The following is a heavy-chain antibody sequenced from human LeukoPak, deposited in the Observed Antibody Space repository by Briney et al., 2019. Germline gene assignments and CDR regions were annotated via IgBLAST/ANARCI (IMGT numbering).Heavy chain of an antibody. CDR3: AAGDRRDYFDY. D-gene: IGHD7-27*01. Sequence: SETLSLTCTVSGGSISSSSYYWGWIRQPLGKGLEWIGSIYYSGSTYYNPSLKSRVTISVDTSKNQFSLKLSSVTAADTAVYYCAAGDRRDYFDYWGQGTLVTVSS. CDR2: IYYSGST. V-gene: IGHV4-39*01. J-gene: IGHJ4*02. CDR1: GGSISSSSYY.